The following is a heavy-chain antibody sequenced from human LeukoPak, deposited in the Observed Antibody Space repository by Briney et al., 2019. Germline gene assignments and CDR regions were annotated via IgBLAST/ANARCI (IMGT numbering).Heavy chain of an antibody. Sequence: ASVKVSCKTSGYTFTSYGVSWVRQAPGQRLEWMGWISTYNYNTNYAQKFRGRVTLTKDTSTSTVYMELRSLRSDDTAIYYYARQVDTTMALPDYWGQGTLVTVSS. CDR1: GYTFTSYG. V-gene: IGHV1-18*01. D-gene: IGHD5-18*01. J-gene: IGHJ4*02. CDR2: ISTYNYNT. CDR3: ARQVDTTMALPDY.